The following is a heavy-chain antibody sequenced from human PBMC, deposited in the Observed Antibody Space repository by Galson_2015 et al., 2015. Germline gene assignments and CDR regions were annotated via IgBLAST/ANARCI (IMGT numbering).Heavy chain of an antibody. CDR2: MNPNSGNT. J-gene: IGHJ4*02. CDR1: GYTFTSYD. V-gene: IGHV1-8*01. Sequence: QSGAEVKKPGESLKISCKASGYTFTSYDINWVRQATGQGLEWMGWMNPNSGNTGYAQKFQGRVTMTRNTSISTAYMELSSLRSEDTAVYYCARRGLADSYGRAEYGYWGQGTLVTVSS. D-gene: IGHD5-18*01. CDR3: ARRGLADSYGRAEYGY.